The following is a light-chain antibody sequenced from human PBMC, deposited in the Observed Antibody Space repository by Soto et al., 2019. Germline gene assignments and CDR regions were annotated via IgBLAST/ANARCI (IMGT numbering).Light chain of an antibody. V-gene: IGKV3-20*01. Sequence: EIVLTQSPGTLSLSPGERATLSCRASQSVSSSYLAWYQQKPGQAPRLLIYGASSRATGIPDRFSGSASGTDFTLTISRLETEDFGVYYGQQYGSSHPVTFGQGNKLEIK. J-gene: IGKJ2*01. CDR3: QQYGSSHPVT. CDR2: GAS. CDR1: QSVSSSY.